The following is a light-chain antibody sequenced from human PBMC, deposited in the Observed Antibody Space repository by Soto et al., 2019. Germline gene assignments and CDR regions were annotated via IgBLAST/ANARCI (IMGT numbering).Light chain of an antibody. CDR1: SSDVGGHNH. J-gene: IGLJ1*01. CDR3: CSFAGRIFV. V-gene: IGLV2-11*01. CDR2: DVN. Sequence: QSALTQPRSVSGSPGQSVTVSCTGTSSDVGGHNHVSWYQQHPGKAPKLMISDVNKRPSGVPDRFSGSKSGNTASLTISGLQAEEEADYYCCSFAGRIFVFGTGTKVTVL.